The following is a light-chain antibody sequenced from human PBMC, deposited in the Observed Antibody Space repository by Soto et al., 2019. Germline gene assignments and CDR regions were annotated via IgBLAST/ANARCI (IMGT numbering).Light chain of an antibody. V-gene: IGLV1-47*02. CDR1: SSNIGNNN. CDR2: DNN. CDR3: ATWDGSSYV. Sequence: QSVLTQPPSASGTPGQRVTISCSGSSSNIGNNNVYWYQQFPGTAPKRLIYDNNQRPSGVPDRFSGSKSGTSASLAISGLRSEDEADYYCATWDGSSYVFGTGTKVTVL. J-gene: IGLJ1*01.